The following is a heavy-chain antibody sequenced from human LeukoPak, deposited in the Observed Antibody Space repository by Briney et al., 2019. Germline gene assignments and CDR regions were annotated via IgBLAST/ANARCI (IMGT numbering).Heavy chain of an antibody. CDR3: AKDMVVIEYYFDY. V-gene: IGHV3-23*01. J-gene: IGHJ4*02. CDR1: GFTFSSYA. D-gene: IGHD2-21*01. Sequence: GGSLRLSCAASGFTFSSYAMSWVRQAPGKGLEWISAISGSGGSTYYADSVKGRFTISRDNSKNTLYLQMNSLRAEDTAVYYCAKDMVVIEYYFDYCGQGTLVTVSS. CDR2: ISGSGGST.